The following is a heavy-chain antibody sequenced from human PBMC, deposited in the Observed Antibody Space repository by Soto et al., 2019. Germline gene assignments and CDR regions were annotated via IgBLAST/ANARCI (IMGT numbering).Heavy chain of an antibody. CDR3: ARVVAGTVTTLRYYYYGMDV. CDR1: GGSISSGDYY. D-gene: IGHD4-4*01. V-gene: IGHV4-30-4*01. J-gene: IGHJ6*02. CDR2: IYYSGST. Sequence: SETLSLTCTVSGGSISSGDYYWSWIRQPPGKGLEWIGYIYYSGSTYYNPSLKSRVTISVDTSKNQFSLKLSSVTAADTAVYYCARVVAGTVTTLRYYYYGMDVWGQGTTVTVSS.